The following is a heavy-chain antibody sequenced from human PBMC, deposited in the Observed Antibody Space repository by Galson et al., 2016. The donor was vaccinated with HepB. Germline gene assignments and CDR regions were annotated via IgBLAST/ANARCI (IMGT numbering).Heavy chain of an antibody. CDR3: TTWVPIVATIQDY. CDR1: GISFRNVW. CDR2: IKSTTHGGTT. V-gene: IGHV3-15*01. D-gene: IGHD5-12*01. J-gene: IGHJ4*02. Sequence: SLRLSCAASGISFRNVWMSWVRQAPGRGLEWVGRIKSTTHGGTTDYAAPVKGRFTISRDGSKNTVYLQMNSLETEDTAVYYCTTWVPIVATIQDYWGQGTLVTGSS.